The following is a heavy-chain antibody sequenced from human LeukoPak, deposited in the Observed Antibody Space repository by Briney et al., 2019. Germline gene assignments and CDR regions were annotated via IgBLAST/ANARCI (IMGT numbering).Heavy chain of an antibody. J-gene: IGHJ5*02. CDR1: GDSISNSGWS. V-gene: IGHV4-39*01. Sequence: SETLSLTCIVSGDSISNSGWSWGWIRQPPGKGLEWIGTMPYDENVADNEIPSYNPSLKSRVSISADTSKNQLSLKVNSVTAADTDSYYCARLTLTGVGGRGWFDAWGQGTLVIVSS. CDR2: MPYDENVADNEIP. CDR3: ARLTLTGVGGRGWFDA. D-gene: IGHD3-3*01.